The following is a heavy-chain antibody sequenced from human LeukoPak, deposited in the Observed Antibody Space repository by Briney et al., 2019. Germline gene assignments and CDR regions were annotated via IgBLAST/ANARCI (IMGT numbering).Heavy chain of an antibody. D-gene: IGHD2-15*01. Sequence: GRSLRLSCAASGFTFSSYAMHWVRQAPGKGLVWVSRISSDGSSTSYADSVKGRFTISRDDAKNTLYLQMNSLRAEDTAVYYCVRLDYCSGGSCRDYWGQGTLVTVSS. CDR3: VRLDYCSGGSCRDY. CDR1: GFTFSSYA. V-gene: IGHV3-74*01. CDR2: ISSDGSST. J-gene: IGHJ4*02.